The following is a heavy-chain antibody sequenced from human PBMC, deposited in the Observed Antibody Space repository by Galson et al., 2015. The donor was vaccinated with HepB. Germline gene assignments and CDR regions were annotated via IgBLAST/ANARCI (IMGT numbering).Heavy chain of an antibody. CDR3: ARAYSGYGFDY. J-gene: IGHJ4*02. CDR1: GGSFSGYY. Sequence: SETLSLTCAVYGGSFSGYYWSWIRQPPGKGLEWIGEINHSGSTNYNPSLKSRVTISVDTSKNQFSLKLSSVTAADTAVYYCARAYSGYGFDYWGQGTLVTVSS. V-gene: IGHV4-34*01. D-gene: IGHD5-12*01. CDR2: INHSGST.